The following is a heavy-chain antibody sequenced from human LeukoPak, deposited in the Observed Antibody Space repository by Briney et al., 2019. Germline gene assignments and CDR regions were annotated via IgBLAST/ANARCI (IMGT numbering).Heavy chain of an antibody. Sequence: GGSLRLSCAASGFTFSSYAMHWVRQAPGKGLEWVAVISYDGSNKYYADSVKGRFTISRDNSKSTLYLQMNSLRAEDTAVYYCARGSPGYYRYNWFDPWGQGTLVTVSS. CDR3: ARGSPGYYRYNWFDP. D-gene: IGHD3-9*01. CDR2: ISYDGSNK. CDR1: GFTFSSYA. J-gene: IGHJ5*02. V-gene: IGHV3-30-3*01.